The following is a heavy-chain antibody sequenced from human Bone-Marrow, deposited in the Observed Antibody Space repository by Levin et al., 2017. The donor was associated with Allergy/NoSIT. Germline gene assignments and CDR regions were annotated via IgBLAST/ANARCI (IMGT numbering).Heavy chain of an antibody. CDR2: IIPLFGTP. Sequence: ASVKVSCKASGGTFSSYAFSWVRQAPGQGLEWMGGIIPLFGTPNYAQKFRGRVTITADESTTTAYMEMNSLRFDETAVYYCARGGTAEEVYYYYMDVWGKGTTVTVSS. CDR3: ARGGTAEEVYYYYMDV. J-gene: IGHJ6*03. CDR1: GGTFSSYA. V-gene: IGHV1-69*13.